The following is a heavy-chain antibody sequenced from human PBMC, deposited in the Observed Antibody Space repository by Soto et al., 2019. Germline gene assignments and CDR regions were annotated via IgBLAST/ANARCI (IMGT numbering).Heavy chain of an antibody. CDR1: GFTFSSYS. CDR3: AKSVAGDLDWFDP. D-gene: IGHD3-10*01. Sequence: ESGGGLVKPGGSLRLSCAASGFTFSSYSMNWVRQAPGKGLEWVSSISSSGRYIYYPDSVRGRFTVSRDSAKNSLYLQMNSLTAEDTAVYYCAKSVAGDLDWFDPWGQGTLVVVSS. V-gene: IGHV3-21*01. CDR2: ISSSGRYI. J-gene: IGHJ5*02.